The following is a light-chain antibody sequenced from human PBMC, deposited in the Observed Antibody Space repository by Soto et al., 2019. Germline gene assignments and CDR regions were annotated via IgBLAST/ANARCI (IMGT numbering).Light chain of an antibody. Sequence: IVMTQSPATLSVSPWERATLSCRASQSVNIYLAWYQQRPGQAPRLLIFGASYRAAGIPARFSGSGSGTEFNLTLSSLQSEDFAVYFCQQYGSSPLTFGGGTKVDIK. CDR1: QSVNIY. V-gene: IGKV3D-15*02. J-gene: IGKJ4*01. CDR3: QQYGSSPLT. CDR2: GAS.